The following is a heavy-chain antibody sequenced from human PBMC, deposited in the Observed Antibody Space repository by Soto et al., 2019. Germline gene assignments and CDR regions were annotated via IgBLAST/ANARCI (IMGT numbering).Heavy chain of an antibody. CDR2: IGAASDT. D-gene: IGHD2-15*01. CDR1: GFTFSNYD. CDR3: ARVVLGPGGYYYGMDV. Sequence: GGSLRLSCAASGFTFSNYDMHWVRQAPGEGLEWVSGIGAASDTYYPVSVQGRFTVSRDNAKKSLYLQMNSLRAGDTAVYYCARVVLGPGGYYYGMDVWGQGTTVTAP. V-gene: IGHV3-13*01. J-gene: IGHJ6*02.